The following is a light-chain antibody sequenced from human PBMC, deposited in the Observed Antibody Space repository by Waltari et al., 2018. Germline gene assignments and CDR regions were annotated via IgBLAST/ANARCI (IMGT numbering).Light chain of an antibody. Sequence: EIVMTQSPATLSVSPGGRATHSCRAIRAIASNVAWYQQRPGQPLRLFIFDASTRATGIPERFSGSWAGPEFTLNISSLQSEDSAVYFCQQFNTGYSFGQGTKLEI. CDR2: DAS. CDR1: RAIASN. J-gene: IGKJ2*01. V-gene: IGKV3-15*01. CDR3: QQFNTGYS.